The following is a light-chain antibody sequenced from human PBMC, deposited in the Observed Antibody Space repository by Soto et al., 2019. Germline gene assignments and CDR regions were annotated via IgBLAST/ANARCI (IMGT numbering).Light chain of an antibody. CDR1: QSISSH. J-gene: IGKJ5*01. V-gene: IGKV1-39*01. CDR3: KVTSKLLIK. CDR2: TAS. Sequence: SHSLSSLYLSVGDTLTITSRASQSISSHLNWYQQKPGKAPNLLMYTASNVQSGVPSRFSGSGSGRHFTLVISRVNPADFASHYCKVTSKLLIKFAQGTRLEIK.